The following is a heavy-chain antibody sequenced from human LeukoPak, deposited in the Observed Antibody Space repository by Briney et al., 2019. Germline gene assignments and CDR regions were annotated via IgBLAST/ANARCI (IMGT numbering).Heavy chain of an antibody. V-gene: IGHV3-30*02. CDR2: IRYDGSNK. CDR3: AKGDPLPSFLFDY. D-gene: IGHD1-26*01. J-gene: IGHJ4*02. CDR1: GFTFSSYG. Sequence: GGSLRLSCAASGFTFSSYGMRWVRQAPGKGLEWVAFIRYDGSNKYYADSVKGRFTISRDNSKNTLYLQMNSLRAEDTAVYYCAKGDPLPSFLFDYWGQGTLVTVSS.